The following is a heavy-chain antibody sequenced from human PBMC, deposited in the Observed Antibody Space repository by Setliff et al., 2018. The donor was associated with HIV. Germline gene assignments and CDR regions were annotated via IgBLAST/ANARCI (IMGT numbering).Heavy chain of an antibody. Sequence: SETLSLTCSVSGAPIDTDSYYWTWLRQSAERGLVWIGHIHTSGSLYYTPSLKSRVTISVDTSKNQFSLKLSSVTAADTAVYYCARDSRRTMIIVGFDYWGQGTLVTVSS. V-gene: IGHV4-61*09. D-gene: IGHD3-22*01. CDR3: ARDSRRTMIIVGFDY. J-gene: IGHJ4*02. CDR1: GAPIDTDSYY. CDR2: IHTSGSL.